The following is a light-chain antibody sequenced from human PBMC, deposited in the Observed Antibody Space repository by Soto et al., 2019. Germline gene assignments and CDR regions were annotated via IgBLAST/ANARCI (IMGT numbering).Light chain of an antibody. CDR3: PQYGTLPYD. V-gene: IGKV3-20*01. J-gene: IGKJ2*01. CDR1: QRVSSND. CDR2: GAS. Sequence: IALTQSPGTLSLSPGERATLSCRASQRVSSNDVAWYQHKPGQAPRLLIHGASISATGIPDWCSGSGSGTDFTRTIGRLEPEDFEVYYGPQYGTLPYDFGQGAKLQIK.